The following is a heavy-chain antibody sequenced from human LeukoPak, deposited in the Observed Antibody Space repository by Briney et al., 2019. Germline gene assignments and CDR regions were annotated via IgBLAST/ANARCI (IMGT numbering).Heavy chain of an antibody. V-gene: IGHV3-33*01. J-gene: IGHJ4*02. CDR3: ASFGGLAYCGGDCGY. CDR2: IWYDGSNK. D-gene: IGHD2-21*01. CDR1: GFTFSSYG. Sequence: GGSLRLSCAASGFTFSSYGMHWVRQAPGKGLAWVAVIWYDGSNKYYADSVKGRFTISRDNSKNTLYLQMNSLRAEDTAVYYCASFGGLAYCGGDCGYWGQGTLVTVSS.